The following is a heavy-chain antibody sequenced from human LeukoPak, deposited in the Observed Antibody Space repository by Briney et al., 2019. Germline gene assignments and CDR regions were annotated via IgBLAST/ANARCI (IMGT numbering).Heavy chain of an antibody. CDR1: GGSISSYY. CDR3: ARDGIAAADPYYYYYMGV. D-gene: IGHD6-13*01. Sequence: PSETLSLTCTVSGGSISSYYWSWIRQPAGKGLEWIGRIYTSGSTNYNPSLKSRVTMSVDTSKNQFSLKLSSVTAADTAVYYCARDGIAAADPYYYYYMGVWGKGTTVTVSS. CDR2: IYTSGST. J-gene: IGHJ6*03. V-gene: IGHV4-4*07.